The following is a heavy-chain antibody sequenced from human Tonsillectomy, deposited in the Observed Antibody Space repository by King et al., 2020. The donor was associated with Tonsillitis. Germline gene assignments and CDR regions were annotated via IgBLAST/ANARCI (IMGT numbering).Heavy chain of an antibody. D-gene: IGHD3-22*01. V-gene: IGHV7-4-1*02. CDR3: AREATYYYNSSGSNWFDP. CDR2: INTNTGNP. CDR1: GYTFTNYA. Sequence: VQLVESGSELKKPGASVKVSCKASGYTFTNYAMNWVRQAPGQGLEWMGWINTNTGNPTYAQGFTGRFVFSLDTSVSTAYLQINSLKAEDTADYSCAREATYYYNSSGSNWFDPWGQGTLVTVSS. J-gene: IGHJ5*02.